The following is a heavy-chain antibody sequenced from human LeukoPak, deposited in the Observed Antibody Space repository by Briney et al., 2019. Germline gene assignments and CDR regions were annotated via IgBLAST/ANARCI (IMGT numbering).Heavy chain of an antibody. CDR1: GGSISSSSYY. CDR3: ARLSSSSWSYWFDP. J-gene: IGHJ5*02. CDR2: IYYSGST. V-gene: IGHV4-39*01. D-gene: IGHD6-6*01. Sequence: NPSETLSLTCTVSGGSISSSSYYWGWIRQPPGKGLEWIGSIYYSGSTYYNPSLKSRVTISVDTSKNQFPLKLSSVTAADTAVYYCARLSSSSWSYWFDPWGQGTLVTVSS.